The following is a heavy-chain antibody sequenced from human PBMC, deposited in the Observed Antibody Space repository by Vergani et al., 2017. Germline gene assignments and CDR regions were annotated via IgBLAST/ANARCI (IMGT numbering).Heavy chain of an antibody. Sequence: EVQLLESGGGLVQPGGSLRLSCAASGVTFSSYARSWVRRAPGRGLEWGSAISGSGGSTYYADSVKGRFTINRDNSKNTLYLQMNSLRAEDTAVYYCAKDLRDLPLYYFDYWGQGTLVTVSS. CDR1: GVTFSSYA. V-gene: IGHV3-23*01. D-gene: IGHD3-9*01. J-gene: IGHJ4*02. CDR2: ISGSGGST. CDR3: AKDLRDLPLYYFDY.